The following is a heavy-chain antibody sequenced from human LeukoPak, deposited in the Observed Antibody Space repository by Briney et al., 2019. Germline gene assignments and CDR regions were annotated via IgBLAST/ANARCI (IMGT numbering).Heavy chain of an antibody. CDR3: AELGITMIGGV. V-gene: IGHV3-21*01. CDR1: GFTFSDYS. J-gene: IGHJ6*04. Sequence: GGSLRLSCAASGFTFSDYSMNWVRQAAGKGLEWVASVTSRGTYIYYADSLKGRFTISRDNAKNSLYLQMNSLRAEDTAVYYCAELGITMIGGVWGKGTTATISS. D-gene: IGHD3-10*02. CDR2: VTSRGTYI.